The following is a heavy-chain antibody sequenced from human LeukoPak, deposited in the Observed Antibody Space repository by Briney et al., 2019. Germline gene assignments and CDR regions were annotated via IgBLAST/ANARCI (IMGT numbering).Heavy chain of an antibody. CDR3: ARSYYDFWSGYYTGGGNFDY. CDR2: IYYSGST. CDR1: GGSISSYY. V-gene: IGHV4-59*01. Sequence: PSETLSLTCAVSGGSISSYYWSWIRQPPGKGLEWIGYIYYSGSTDYNPSLKSRVTISVDTSKNQFSLKLSSVTAADTAVSYCARSYYDFWSGYYTGGGNFDYWGQGTLVTVSS. J-gene: IGHJ4*02. D-gene: IGHD3-3*01.